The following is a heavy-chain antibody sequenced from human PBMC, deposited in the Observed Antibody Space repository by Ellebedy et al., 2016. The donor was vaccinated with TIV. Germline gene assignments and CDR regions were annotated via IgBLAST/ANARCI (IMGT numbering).Heavy chain of an antibody. D-gene: IGHD5-12*01. CDR3: ATYSGYDFGYFDY. J-gene: IGHJ4*02. CDR1: GGSISSYY. Sequence: GSLRLSCTVSGGSISSYYWSWIRQPAGKGLEWIGRIYTSGSTNYNPSLKSRVTISVDTSKNQFSLKLSSVTAADTAVYYCATYSGYDFGYFDYWGQGTLVTVSS. V-gene: IGHV4-4*07. CDR2: IYTSGST.